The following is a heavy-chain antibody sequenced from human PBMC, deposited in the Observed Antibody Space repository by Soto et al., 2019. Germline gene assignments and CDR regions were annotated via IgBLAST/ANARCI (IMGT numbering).Heavy chain of an antibody. V-gene: IGHV1-69*06. CDR1: GGTFSSYA. J-gene: IGHJ6*02. Sequence: ASVKVSCKASGGTFSSYAISWVRQAPGQGLEWMGGIIPIFGTANYAQKFQGRVTITADKSTSTAYMELSSLRSEDTAVYYCARVTMVRGVIINYGMDVWGQGTTVTVSS. D-gene: IGHD3-10*01. CDR3: ARVTMVRGVIINYGMDV. CDR2: IIPIFGTA.